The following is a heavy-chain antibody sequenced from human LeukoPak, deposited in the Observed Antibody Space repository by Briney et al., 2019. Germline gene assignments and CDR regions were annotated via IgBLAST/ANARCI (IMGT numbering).Heavy chain of an antibody. V-gene: IGHV1-18*01. CDR2: ISAYNGNT. J-gene: IGHJ3*02. CDR3: ARDRWDDSSGYYPDTFDI. CDR1: GYTFTSYG. D-gene: IGHD3-22*01. Sequence: ASVKVSCKAPGYTFTSYGISWVRQAPGQGLEWMGWISAYNGNTNYAQRLQGRVTMTTDTSTSTAYMELRSLRSDDTAFYYCARDRWDDSSGYYPDTFDIWGQGTMVTVSS.